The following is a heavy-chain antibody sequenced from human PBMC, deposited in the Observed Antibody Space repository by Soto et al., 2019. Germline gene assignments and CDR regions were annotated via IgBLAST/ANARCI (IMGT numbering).Heavy chain of an antibody. V-gene: IGHV1-69*06. J-gene: IGHJ4*02. CDR1: GSRFSNYV. CDR3: AREGRGKKAGYDGLVSLGY. D-gene: IGHD5-12*01. CDR2: IIPIFNST. Sequence: SVKVSCKVSGSRFSNYVISWVRQAPGHGLEWLGRIIPIFNSTKYAQSFQGRVTITADKSTSTASLELSSLRSDDTAVYYCAREGRGKKAGYDGLVSLGYWGQGTLVTVSS.